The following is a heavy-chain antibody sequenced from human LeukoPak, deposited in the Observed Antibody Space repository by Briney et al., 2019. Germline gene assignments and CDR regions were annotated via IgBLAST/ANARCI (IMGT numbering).Heavy chain of an antibody. D-gene: IGHD3-9*01. V-gene: IGHV4-4*07. J-gene: IGHJ5*02. CDR2: IYTSGST. CDR1: GGSISSYY. CDR3: ARETVLRYFDWFSLNWFDP. Sequence: SETLSLTCTVSGGSISSYYWSWIRQPAGKGLEWIGRIYTSGSTNYNPSLKSRVTMSADTSKNQFSLKLSSVTAADTAVYYCARETVLRYFDWFSLNWFDPWGQGTLVTVSS.